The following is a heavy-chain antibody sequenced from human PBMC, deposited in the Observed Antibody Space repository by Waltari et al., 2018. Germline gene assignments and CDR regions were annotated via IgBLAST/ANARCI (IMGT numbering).Heavy chain of an antibody. V-gene: IGHV4-39*01. CDR3: ARIAAAGKRYYYYYYGMDV. D-gene: IGHD6-13*01. CDR1: GGSISSSSYY. J-gene: IGHJ6*02. Sequence: QLQLQESGPGLVKPSETLSLTCTVSGGSISSSSYYWGWIRQPPGKGLEWIGSIYYSGRTYYNPSLTRRVTISVDTSKNQFSLKLSSVTAADTAVYYCARIAAAGKRYYYYYYGMDVWGQGTTVTVSS. CDR2: IYYSGRT.